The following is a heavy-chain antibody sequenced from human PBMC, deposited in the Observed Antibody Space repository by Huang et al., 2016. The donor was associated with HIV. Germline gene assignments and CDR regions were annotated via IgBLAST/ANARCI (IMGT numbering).Heavy chain of an antibody. CDR1: GYTFTDSN. Sequence: QVQLVQSGAEVKNPGASVRVSCKASGYTFTDSNIHWVRKAPGQGLEWMGGINPKRGGTIDAQRFQGRITMTRDTTISTVHMDLRRIQSDDTAVYFCARDWSFGSSTSPADWGQGTLVTVSS. CDR2: INPKRGGT. J-gene: IGHJ4*02. D-gene: IGHD6-6*01. CDR3: ARDWSFGSSTSPAD. V-gene: IGHV1-2*02.